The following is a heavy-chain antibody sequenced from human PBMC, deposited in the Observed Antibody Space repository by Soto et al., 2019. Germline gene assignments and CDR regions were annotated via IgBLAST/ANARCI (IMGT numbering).Heavy chain of an antibody. Sequence: GKGMEWVSGIGSSGDNTKLADSVKGRFTISRDNSKNTLYLQMNSLRAEDTALYFFFQAEDGIRDVGSVSAFLLNRSSDL. CDR2: IGSSGDNT. CDR3: FQAEDGIRDVGSVSAFLLNRSSDL. D-gene: IGHD3-9*01. J-gene: IGHJ2*01. V-gene: IGHV3-23*01.